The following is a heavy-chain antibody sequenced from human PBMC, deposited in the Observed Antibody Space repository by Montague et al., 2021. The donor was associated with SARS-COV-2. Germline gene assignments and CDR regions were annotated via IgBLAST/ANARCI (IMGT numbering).Heavy chain of an antibody. Sequence: PALVKPTQTLTLTCTFSGFSLSTSGMRASWIRQPPGKALEWLARIDWDDDKFYSTSLKTRLTISKDTSKNQVVLTMTNMDPVDTATYYRARSYYDILTAYYPPFASGGQGPLVTVPS. CDR3: ARSYYDILTAYYPPFAS. D-gene: IGHD3-9*01. CDR2: IDWDDDK. CDR1: GFSLSTSGMR. J-gene: IGHJ4*02. V-gene: IGHV2-70*04.